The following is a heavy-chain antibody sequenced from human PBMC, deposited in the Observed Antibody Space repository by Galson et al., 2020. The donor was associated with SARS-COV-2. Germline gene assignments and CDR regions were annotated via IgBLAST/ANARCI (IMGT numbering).Heavy chain of an antibody. CDR2: IYSGGST. J-gene: IGHJ4*02. CDR1: GFTVSSNY. Sequence: GESLKISCAASGFTVSSNYMSWVRQAPGKGLEWVSVIYSGGSTYYADSVKGRFTISRDNSKNTLYLQMNSLRAEDTAVYYCARGGHITIFGVVKARATALCDHWGQGTLVTVSS. V-gene: IGHV3-53*01. D-gene: IGHD3-3*01. CDR3: ARGGHITIFGVVKARATALCDH.